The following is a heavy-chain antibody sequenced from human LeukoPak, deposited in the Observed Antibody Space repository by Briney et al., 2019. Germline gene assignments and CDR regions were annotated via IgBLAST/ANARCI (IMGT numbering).Heavy chain of an antibody. CDR3: ARGVNYYHRYYFDY. Sequence: ASVKVSCKASGYTFTSYGISWVRQAPGQGLEWMGWISAYNGNTNYAQKLQGRVTMTTDTPTSTAYMELRSLRSDDTAVYYCARGVNYYHRYYFDYWGQGTLVTVSS. CDR2: ISAYNGNT. D-gene: IGHD3-10*01. J-gene: IGHJ4*02. CDR1: GYTFTSYG. V-gene: IGHV1-18*01.